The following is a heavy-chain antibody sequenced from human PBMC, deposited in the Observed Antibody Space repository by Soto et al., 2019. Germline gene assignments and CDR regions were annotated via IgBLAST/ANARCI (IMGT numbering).Heavy chain of an antibody. J-gene: IGHJ5*02. CDR2: INHSGST. CDR1: GGSFSGYH. D-gene: IGHD3-9*01. CDR3: ARDSRILTGYYSVNWFDP. Sequence: QVQLQQWGAGLLKPSETLSLTCAVYGGSFSGYHWSWIRQPPGKGLEWIGEINHSGSTNYNPSLKSRVTISVDTSKNQFSLKLSSVTAADTAVYYCARDSRILTGYYSVNWFDPWGQGTLVTVSS. V-gene: IGHV4-34*01.